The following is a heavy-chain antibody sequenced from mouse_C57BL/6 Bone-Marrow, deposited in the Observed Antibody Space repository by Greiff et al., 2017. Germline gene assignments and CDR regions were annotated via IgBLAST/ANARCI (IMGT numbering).Heavy chain of an antibody. D-gene: IGHD1-1*01. J-gene: IGHJ1*03. CDR2: IYPGDGDT. V-gene: IGHV1-80*01. Sequence: QVQLQQSGAELVKPGASVKISCKASGYAFSSYWMNWVKQRPGKGLEWIGQIYPGDGDTNYNGKFKGKATLTADKSSSTAYMQLSSLTSEDSAVYFCARGHYYGSSYGYWYFDVWGTGTTVTVSS. CDR1: GYAFSSYW. CDR3: ARGHYYGSSYGYWYFDV.